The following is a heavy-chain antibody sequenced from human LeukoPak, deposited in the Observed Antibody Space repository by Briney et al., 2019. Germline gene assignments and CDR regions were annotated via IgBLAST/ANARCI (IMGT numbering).Heavy chain of an antibody. Sequence: PSETLSLTCTVSGGSISSYYWSWIRQPPGKGLEWIGYIYYSGSTNYNPSLKSRVTISVDTSKNQFSLKLSSVTAADTAVYYCARGMYYDSEDYWGQGTLVTVSS. J-gene: IGHJ4*02. V-gene: IGHV4-59*01. CDR2: IYYSGST. D-gene: IGHD3-22*01. CDR1: GGSISSYY. CDR3: ARGMYYDSEDY.